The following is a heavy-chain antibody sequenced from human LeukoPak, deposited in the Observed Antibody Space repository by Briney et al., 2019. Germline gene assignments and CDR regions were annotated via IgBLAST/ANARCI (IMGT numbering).Heavy chain of an antibody. J-gene: IGHJ4*02. CDR1: GFTFSSYA. V-gene: IGHV3-23*01. D-gene: IGHD3-10*01. CDR2: ISGSGGST. CDR3: ALSGSLNHPRADY. Sequence: PGGSLRLSCAASGFTFSSYAMSWVRQAPGKGLEWVSAISGSGGSTYYADSVKGRFTISGDNSKNTLYLQMNSLRAEDTAVYYCALSGSLNHPRADYWGQGTLVTASS.